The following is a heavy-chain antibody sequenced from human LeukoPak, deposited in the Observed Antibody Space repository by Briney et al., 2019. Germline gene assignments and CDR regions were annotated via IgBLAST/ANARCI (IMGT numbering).Heavy chain of an antibody. V-gene: IGHV1-18*01. CDR3: ARELDIVVVVAAEGDYYYGMDV. Sequence: ASVKVSCKASGYTFTSYGISWVRQAPGQGLEWMGWISAYNGNTKYAQKFQGRVTMTTDTSTTTAYMELRSLRSDDTAVYYCARELDIVVVVAAEGDYYYGMDVWGQGTTVTVSS. CDR1: GYTFTSYG. J-gene: IGHJ6*02. D-gene: IGHD2-15*01. CDR2: ISAYNGNT.